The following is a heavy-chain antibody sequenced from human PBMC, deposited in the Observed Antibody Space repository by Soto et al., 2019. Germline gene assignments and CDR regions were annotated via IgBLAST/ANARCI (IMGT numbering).Heavy chain of an antibody. CDR3: ASDFFDSNGYYDAFDI. CDR1: GGSVSSGSYY. V-gene: IGHV4-61*01. D-gene: IGHD3-22*01. J-gene: IGHJ3*02. CDR2: IYYSGST. Sequence: QVQLQESGPRLVKPSETLSLTCTVSGGSVSSGSYYWSWIRQPPGKGLEWIGYIYYSGSTNYNPSLKSLVTISVDTSKNQFPLKLSSVSAADTAVYYCASDFFDSNGYYDAFDIWGQGTLVTVSS.